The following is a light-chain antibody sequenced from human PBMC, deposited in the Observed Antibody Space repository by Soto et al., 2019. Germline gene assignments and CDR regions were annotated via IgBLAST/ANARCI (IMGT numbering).Light chain of an antibody. CDR3: NSFTTSSTYV. V-gene: IGLV2-8*01. Sequence: QSALTQPPSASGSPGQSVTISCTGTTSDIGAYNYVSWYQQRPGKAPKLIIYEVTRRPSGVPDRIFGSKSYTTASLTVSGLQAEDEADYYCNSFTTSSTYVFGTGTKLTVL. CDR1: TSDIGAYNY. J-gene: IGLJ1*01. CDR2: EVT.